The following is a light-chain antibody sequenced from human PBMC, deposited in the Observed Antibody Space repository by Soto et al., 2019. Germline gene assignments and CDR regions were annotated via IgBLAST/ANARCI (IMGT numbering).Light chain of an antibody. J-gene: IGKJ2*01. Sequence: EIVLTQSPGTLSLSPGERATLSCRTSQTVASPYLAWYQQKGGQAPRLLIYGTSTRATGIPDRFSGSGSGTDFTLTISRLEPEDSAVNYCQQYDSSVYTFGQGTKLEIK. V-gene: IGKV3-20*01. CDR1: QTVASPY. CDR3: QQYDSSVYT. CDR2: GTS.